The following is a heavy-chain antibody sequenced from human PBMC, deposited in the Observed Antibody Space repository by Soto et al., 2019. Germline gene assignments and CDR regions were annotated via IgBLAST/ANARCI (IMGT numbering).Heavy chain of an antibody. Sequence: QITLKEAGPTLLKPTQTLTITCTFSGFSLSTSAVVVGWIRQPPGKALEWLALIYDDVDKRYGPSLKGRLTITKDTSKNKVVLTMTNMDPVDTATYFCTHGLTMVQGQVLESSRHWGQGTLLTVSS. CDR1: GFSLSTSAVV. CDR2: IYDDVDK. V-gene: IGHV2-5*05. D-gene: IGHD3-10*01. CDR3: THGLTMVQGQVLESSRH. J-gene: IGHJ1*01.